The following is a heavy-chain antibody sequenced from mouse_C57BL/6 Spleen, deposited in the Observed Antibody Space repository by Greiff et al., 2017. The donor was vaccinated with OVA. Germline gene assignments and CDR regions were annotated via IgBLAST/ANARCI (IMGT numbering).Heavy chain of an antibody. CDR1: GFTFSDYY. D-gene: IGHD3-1*01. CDR2: INYDGSST. J-gene: IGHJ1*03. CDR3: ARDTGLRYFDV. V-gene: IGHV5-16*01. Sequence: EVQLVESEGGLVQPGSSMKLSCTASGFTFSDYYMAWVRQVPEKGLEWVANINYDGSSTYYLDSLKSRFIISRDNAKNILYLQMSSLKSEDTATYYCARDTGLRYFDVWGTGTTVTVSS.